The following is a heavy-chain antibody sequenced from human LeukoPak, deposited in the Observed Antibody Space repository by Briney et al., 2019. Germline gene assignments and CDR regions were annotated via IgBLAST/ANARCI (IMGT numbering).Heavy chain of an antibody. CDR2: ISSSSSYI. CDR3: ARAGWEPWHKGTPDY. Sequence: GGSLRLSCAASGFTFSSYSMNWVRQAPGKGLEWVSSISSSSSYIYYADSVKGRFTISRDNAKNSLYLQMNSLRAEDTAVYYCARAGWEPWHKGTPDYWDQGTLVTVSS. CDR1: GFTFSSYS. V-gene: IGHV3-21*01. J-gene: IGHJ4*02. D-gene: IGHD1-26*01.